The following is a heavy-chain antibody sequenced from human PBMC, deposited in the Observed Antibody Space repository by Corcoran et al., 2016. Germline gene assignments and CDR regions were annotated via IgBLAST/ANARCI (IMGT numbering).Heavy chain of an antibody. J-gene: IGHJ5*02. D-gene: IGHD1-20*01. CDR3: ARRYNWTMGWFDP. CDR1: GGSFSGYY. V-gene: IGHV4-34*01. CDR2: INHSGST. Sequence: QVQLQQWGAGLLKPSETLSLTCAVYGGSFSGYYWSWIRQPPGKGLEWIGEINHSGSTNYNPSLKSRVTISVDTSKNQFSLKLSSVTAADTAVYYCARRYNWTMGWFDPWGQGTLVTVSS.